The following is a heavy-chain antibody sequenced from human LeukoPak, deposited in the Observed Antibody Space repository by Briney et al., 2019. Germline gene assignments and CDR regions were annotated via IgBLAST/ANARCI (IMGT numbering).Heavy chain of an antibody. CDR2: IRQDDSEK. CDR1: GFTFIDFW. CDR3: AKRGVVIRGILVSGYHQEAYHYDF. V-gene: IGHV3-7*03. D-gene: IGHD6-25*01. Sequence: PGGSLTLSCSASGFTFIDFWMMWVRQAPGKGRAWVGDIRQDDSEKNYVYSMKGRFTISRDTSLNTLYLQMNKLRAEDTAVYFCAKRGVVIRGILVSGYHQEAYHYDFWGPGVLVTVSS. J-gene: IGHJ4*02.